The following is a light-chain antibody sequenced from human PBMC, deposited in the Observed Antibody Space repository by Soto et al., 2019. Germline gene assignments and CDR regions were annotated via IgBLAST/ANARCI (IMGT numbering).Light chain of an antibody. CDR3: QLWDSRVGPVI. Sequence: SYELTQPPSVSVAPGQTATITCGGNNIGTKSVHWYQQKPGQAAVLVVYDDYDRPAGLPERFSGSNSENTATLTISRVEDGDEADYYCQLWDSRVGPVIFGGGTKLTVL. V-gene: IGLV3-21*02. J-gene: IGLJ2*01. CDR2: DDY. CDR1: NIGTKS.